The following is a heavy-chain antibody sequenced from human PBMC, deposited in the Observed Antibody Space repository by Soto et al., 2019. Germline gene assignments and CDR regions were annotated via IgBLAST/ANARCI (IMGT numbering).Heavy chain of an antibody. CDR3: AIGDCGGDCYCCDAFDI. J-gene: IGHJ3*02. CDR2: ISYDGSNK. D-gene: IGHD2-21*02. CDR1: GFTFSSYG. V-gene: IGHV3-30*03. Sequence: QVQLVESGGGVVQPGRSLRLSCAASGFTFSSYGMHWVRQAPGKGLEWVAVISYDGSNKYYADSVKGRFTISRDNSKNTLYLQMNSLRAENTAVYYCAIGDCGGDCYCCDAFDIWGQGTMVTVSS.